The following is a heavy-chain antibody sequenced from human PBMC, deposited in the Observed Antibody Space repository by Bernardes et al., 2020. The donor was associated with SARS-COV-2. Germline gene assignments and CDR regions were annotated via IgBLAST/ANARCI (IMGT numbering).Heavy chain of an antibody. CDR3: AVATNSYYGMDV. V-gene: IGHV3-74*01. CDR2: INSDGSTT. Sequence: GSLRLSCAASGFIFSSYWMHWVRQAPGKGLVWVSRINSDGSTTSYADSVKGRFTISRDNAKNTLYLQMNSLRAEDTAVYYCAVATNSYYGMDVWGQGTTVNVSS. D-gene: IGHD5-12*01. J-gene: IGHJ6*02. CDR1: GFIFSSYW.